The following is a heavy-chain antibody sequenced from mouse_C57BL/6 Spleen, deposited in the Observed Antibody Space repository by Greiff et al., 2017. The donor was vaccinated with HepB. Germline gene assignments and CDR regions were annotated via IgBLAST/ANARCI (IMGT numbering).Heavy chain of an antibody. V-gene: IGHV14-2*01. CDR2: IDPEDGDT. D-gene: IGHD1-1*01. Sequence: EVQLQQSGAELVKPGASVKLSCTASGFNIKDYYMHWVKQRTEQGLEWIGRIDPEDGDTKYAPKFQGKATITADTSSNTAYLQLSSLTSEDTAVYYCAPHYYGSSYGYFDYWGQGTTLTVSS. J-gene: IGHJ2*01. CDR1: GFNIKDYY. CDR3: APHYYGSSYGYFDY.